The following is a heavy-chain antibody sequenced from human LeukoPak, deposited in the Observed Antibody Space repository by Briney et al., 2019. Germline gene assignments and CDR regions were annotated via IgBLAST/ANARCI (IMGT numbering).Heavy chain of an antibody. CDR1: GVSVISSY. J-gene: IGHJ4*02. V-gene: IGHV4-59*02. CDR3: ARHNGVSYLDY. D-gene: IGHD2-8*01. Sequence: SETLSLTCTVSGVSVISSYWSWVRQPPGKGLEYIGFIHHSGDTKYNPSLKSRVTMSVDTSKSQFSLRLSSATAADSAVYCCARHNGVSYLDYWAQGTLVTVSS. CDR2: IHHSGDT.